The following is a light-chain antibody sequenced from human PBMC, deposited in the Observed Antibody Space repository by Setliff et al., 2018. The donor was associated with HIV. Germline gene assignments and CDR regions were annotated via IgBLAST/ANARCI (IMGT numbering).Light chain of an antibody. V-gene: IGLV2-14*01. J-gene: IGLJ2*01. Sequence: QSALTQPASVSGSPGQSITISCTGTSTDVGGYDYVSWYQHHTGKAPKLIIFDVNNRPSGISNRFSGSKSGNTASLTISGLQAEDEGDYYCSSYTSSSSVFGGGTKGTV. CDR1: STDVGGYDY. CDR2: DVN. CDR3: SSYTSSSSV.